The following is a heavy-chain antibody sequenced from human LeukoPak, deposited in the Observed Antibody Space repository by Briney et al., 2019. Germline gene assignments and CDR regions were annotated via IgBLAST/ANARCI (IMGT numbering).Heavy chain of an antibody. CDR1: GFTFCSYS. J-gene: IGHJ4*02. V-gene: IGHV3-23*01. CDR3: AKDEDQYCRSRSCPYSFDH. CDR2: ISGSVGSI. D-gene: IGHD2-2*01. Sequence: GGALRLPCAASGFTFCSYSMSRVRQAPGEGVEGVSAISGSVGSIYYAGSVKDRFTIARDNFKNMLYVQMNSLRAEDRAIYYWAKDEDQYCRSRSCPYSFDHWGQGSLVIVAS.